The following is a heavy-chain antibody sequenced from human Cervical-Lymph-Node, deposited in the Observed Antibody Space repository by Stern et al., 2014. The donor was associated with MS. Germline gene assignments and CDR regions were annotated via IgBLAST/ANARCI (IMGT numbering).Heavy chain of an antibody. CDR3: ANTTVTFDEAYGLDV. CDR2: TYWGGAE. J-gene: IGHJ6*02. V-gene: IGHV2-5*09. D-gene: IGHD4-17*01. Sequence: QVTLRESGPTVVKPTQTLTLTCTFSGFSLSTNGEGLGWLRQPPGNALEWLVDTYWGGAERSQPSLDSRLIITEDTSNTHLILLMANMDPVDTGTYYCANTTVTFDEAYGLDVWGQGTTVTVSS. CDR1: GFSLSTNGEG.